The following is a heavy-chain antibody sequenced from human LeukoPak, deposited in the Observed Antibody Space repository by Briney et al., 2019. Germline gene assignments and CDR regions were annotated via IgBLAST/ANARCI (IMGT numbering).Heavy chain of an antibody. CDR1: GGSFGGYD. D-gene: IGHD2-2*01. Sequence: PSETLSLTCAVYGGSFGGYDWTWIRQPPGKGLEWIGYIYYSGSTNYNPSLKSRVTISVDTSKNQFSLKLSSVTAADTAVYYCARGNFSYCSSTSCYAYYYYYGMDVWGQGTTVTVSS. V-gene: IGHV4-59*01. CDR2: IYYSGST. J-gene: IGHJ6*02. CDR3: ARGNFSYCSSTSCYAYYYYYGMDV.